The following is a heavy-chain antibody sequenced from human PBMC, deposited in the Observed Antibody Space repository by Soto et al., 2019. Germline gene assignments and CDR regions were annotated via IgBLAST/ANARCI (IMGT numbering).Heavy chain of an antibody. CDR3: ASAFPVGAPYYFDY. CDR1: GFAFSAYG. CDR2: ILYDGSNK. J-gene: IGHJ4*02. Sequence: GESLKISCGASGFAFSAYGMHWVRQAPGRGLEWVALILYDGSNKYYADSVKGRFTISRDNSKSTLYLQMGSLRVEDTAIYYCASAFPVGAPYYFDYWGQGTLVTVSS. D-gene: IGHD1-26*01. V-gene: IGHV3-30*03.